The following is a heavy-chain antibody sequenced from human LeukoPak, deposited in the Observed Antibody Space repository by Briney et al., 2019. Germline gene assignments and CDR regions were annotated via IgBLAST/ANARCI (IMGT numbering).Heavy chain of an antibody. CDR1: GFTFSSYW. J-gene: IGHJ4*02. Sequence: GSLRLSCAASGFTFSSYWMSWVRQAPGKGLEWVANIKQDGSEKYYADSVKGRFTISRDNAKNSLYLQMNSLRAEDTALYYCAKDRSGRGWFSYFDQWGQGTLVTVSS. CDR3: AKDRSGRGWFSYFDQ. CDR2: IKQDGSEK. D-gene: IGHD6-19*01. V-gene: IGHV3-7*03.